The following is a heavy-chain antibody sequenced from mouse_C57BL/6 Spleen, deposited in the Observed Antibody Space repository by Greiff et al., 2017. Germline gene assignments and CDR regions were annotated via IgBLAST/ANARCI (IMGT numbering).Heavy chain of an antibody. D-gene: IGHD3-1*01. CDR3: ARSGLDYYAMDY. J-gene: IGHJ4*01. CDR1: GYTFTNYW. Sequence: VQLQQSGAELVRPGTSVKMSCKASGYTFTNYWIGWAKQRPGHGLEWIGVIYPGGGYTNYNEKFKGKATLTADKSSSTAYMQFSSLTSEDSAIYYCARSGLDYYAMDYWGQGTSVTVSS. CDR2: IYPGGGYT. V-gene: IGHV1-63*01.